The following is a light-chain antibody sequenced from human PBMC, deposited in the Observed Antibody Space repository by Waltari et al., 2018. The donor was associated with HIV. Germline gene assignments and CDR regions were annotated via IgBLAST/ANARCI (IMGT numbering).Light chain of an antibody. CDR2: EVQ. V-gene: IGLV2-18*02. CDR1: SSDVGTYNR. Sequence: QSALTQPPSVSASPGQSVTISCTGTSSDVGTYNRVSWYLQPPGTAPRIIIYEVQNRPSGVPDRFSGSKSGNTASLTISGLQAEDEADYYCSSYRTNNTIVVGTGTKVTVL. J-gene: IGLJ1*01. CDR3: SSYRTNNTIV.